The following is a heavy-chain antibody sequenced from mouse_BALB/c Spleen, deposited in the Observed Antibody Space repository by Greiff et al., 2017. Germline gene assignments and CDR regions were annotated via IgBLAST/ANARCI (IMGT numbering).Heavy chain of an antibody. V-gene: IGHV5-6-3*01. Sequence: EAKLMESGGDLVKPGGSLKLSCAASGFTFSSYGMSWVRQTPDKRLEWVATINSNGGSTYYPDSVKGRFTISRDNAKNTLYLQMSSLKSEDTAMYYCARRYDFYYWGQGTTLTVSS. CDR2: INSNGGST. CDR1: GFTFSSYG. J-gene: IGHJ2*01. CDR3: ARRYDFYY. D-gene: IGHD2-3*01.